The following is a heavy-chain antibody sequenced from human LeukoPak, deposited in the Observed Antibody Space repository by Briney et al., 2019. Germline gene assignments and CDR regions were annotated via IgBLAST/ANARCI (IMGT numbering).Heavy chain of an antibody. CDR3: ARDLRDEYSRAYYYH. CDR2: IYSGGGT. CDR1: GFTVSSWY. J-gene: IGHJ5*02. Sequence: GGSLRLSCAASGFTVSSWYMSWVRQAPGKGLEWVSVIYSGGGTHYADSVKGQFTISRDNSKNVLYLQMNSLRAEDTAVYYCARDLRDEYSRAYYYHWGQGTLVTVSS. V-gene: IGHV3-53*01. D-gene: IGHD3-22*01.